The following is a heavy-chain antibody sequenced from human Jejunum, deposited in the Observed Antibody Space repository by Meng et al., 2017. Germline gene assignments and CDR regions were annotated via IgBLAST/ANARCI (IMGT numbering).Heavy chain of an antibody. Sequence: VSLQEAGPGLWRPPGTLSLTSPVARGSVGSPGYQWGWLRWPQGKGLDWIGYAGANFQSGTNHNPSLKSRVTISLDTSKNQFSLKLTSVNAADTAVYYCARDYWGSLDYWGQGILVTVSS. CDR3: ARDYWGSLDY. V-gene: IGHV4-61*08. D-gene: IGHD3-16*01. CDR1: RGSVGSPGYQ. J-gene: IGHJ4*02. CDR2: AGANFQSGT.